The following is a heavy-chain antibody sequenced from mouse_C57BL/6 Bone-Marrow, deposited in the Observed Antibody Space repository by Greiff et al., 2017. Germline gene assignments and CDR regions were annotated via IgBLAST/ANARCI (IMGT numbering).Heavy chain of an antibody. CDR2: ISGGGGNT. J-gene: IGHJ3*01. V-gene: IGHV5-9*01. Sequence: EVHLVESGGGLVKPGGSLKLSCAASGFTFSSYTMSWVRQTPEKRLEWVATISGGGGNTYYPDSVKGRFTISRDNAKNTLYLQMSSLRSEDTDLYYCARHDYDVAYWGQGTLVTVSA. CDR1: GFTFSSYT. D-gene: IGHD2-4*01. CDR3: ARHDYDVAY.